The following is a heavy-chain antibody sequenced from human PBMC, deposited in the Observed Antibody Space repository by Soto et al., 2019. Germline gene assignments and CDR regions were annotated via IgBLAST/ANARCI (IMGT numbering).Heavy chain of an antibody. V-gene: IGHV4-59*01. Sequence: PSETLSLTCTVSGGSISSYYWSWIRQPPGKGLEWIGYIYYSGSTNYNPSLKSRVTISVDTSKNQFSLKLSSVTAADTAVYYCARDHPTYYDFWSGYYTPGDHYVLAVWGQGTSVPGSS. CDR2: IYYSGST. J-gene: IGHJ6*02. CDR3: ARDHPTYYDFWSGYYTPGDHYVLAV. CDR1: GGSISSYY. D-gene: IGHD3-3*01.